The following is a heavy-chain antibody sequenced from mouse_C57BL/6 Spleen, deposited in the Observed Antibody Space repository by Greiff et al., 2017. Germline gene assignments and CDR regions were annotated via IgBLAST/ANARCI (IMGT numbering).Heavy chain of an antibody. CDR1: GYTFTNYW. J-gene: IGHJ2*01. V-gene: IGHV1-63*01. CDR3: ARSLLPGYFEY. D-gene: IGHD2-1*01. CDR2: IYPGGGYT. Sequence: QVQLQQSGAELVRPGTSVKMSCKASGYTFTNYWIGWAKQRPGHGLEWIGDIYPGGGYTNYNEKFKGKATLTADTSSSTAYMQFRSLTSEDAAIYYCARSLLPGYFEYWGQGTTLTVSS.